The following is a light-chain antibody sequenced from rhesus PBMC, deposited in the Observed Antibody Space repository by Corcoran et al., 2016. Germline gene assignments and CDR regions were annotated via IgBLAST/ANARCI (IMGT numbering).Light chain of an antibody. CDR2: KAS. CDR1: QSISSW. CDR3: QQYNSAPPLT. J-gene: IGKJ4*01. V-gene: IGKV1-16*01. Sequence: DIQMTQSPSSLSASVGDKVTITCQASQSISSWLAWYQQKPGKAPKPLIYKASSLESGVPSRFRGSGSGTEFTRTISSRQPEDFATYDCQQYNSAPPLTFGGGTKVELK.